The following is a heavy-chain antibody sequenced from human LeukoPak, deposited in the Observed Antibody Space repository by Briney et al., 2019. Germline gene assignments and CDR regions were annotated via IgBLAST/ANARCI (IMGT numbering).Heavy chain of an antibody. CDR3: ARGGDTMDV. CDR1: GGSISSGGYS. CDR2: IHHSGIT. Sequence: SQTLSLTCAVSGGSISSGGYSWSWIRQPPGKGLEYIGYIHHSGITYYNPPLKSRLTISVDRSKNQFSLKLTSVTAADTAMYYCARGGDTMDVWGQGTTVTVPS. D-gene: IGHD3-16*01. V-gene: IGHV4-30-2*01. J-gene: IGHJ6*02.